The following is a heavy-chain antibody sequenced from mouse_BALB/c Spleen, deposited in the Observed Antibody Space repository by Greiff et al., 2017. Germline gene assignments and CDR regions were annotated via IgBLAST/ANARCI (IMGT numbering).Heavy chain of an antibody. J-gene: IGHJ4*01. CDR1: GFTFSSFG. CDR3: ARGTFRGDAMDY. CDR2: ISSGSSTI. Sequence: EVQGVESGGGLVQPGGSRKLSCAASGFTFSSFGMHWVRQAPEKGLEWVAYISSGSSTIYYADTVKGRFTISRDNPKNTLFLQMTSLRSEDTAMYYCARGTFRGDAMDYWGQGTSVTVSS. D-gene: IGHD3-3*01. V-gene: IGHV5-17*02.